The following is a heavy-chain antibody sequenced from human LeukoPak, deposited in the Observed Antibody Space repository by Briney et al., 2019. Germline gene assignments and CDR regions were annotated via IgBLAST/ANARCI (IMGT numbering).Heavy chain of an antibody. CDR2: INPNSGGT. CDR1: GYTFTGYY. V-gene: IGHV1-2*04. Sequence: GASVKVSCKASGYTFTGYYMHWVRQAPGQGLEWMGWINPNSGGTNYAQKFQGWVTMTRDTSISTAYMELSRLRSDDTAVYYCARDYRPYSSGWYEVYYYGMDVWGQGTTVTVSS. D-gene: IGHD6-19*01. CDR3: ARDYRPYSSGWYEVYYYGMDV. J-gene: IGHJ6*02.